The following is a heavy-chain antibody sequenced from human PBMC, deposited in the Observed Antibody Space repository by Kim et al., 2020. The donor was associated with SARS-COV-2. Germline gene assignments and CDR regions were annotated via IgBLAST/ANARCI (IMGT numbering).Heavy chain of an antibody. CDR2: IYTSGSN. CDR3: ARGGHDGANNAFVI. D-gene: IGHD3-10*01. CDR1: GGSISSGSYY. J-gene: IGHJ3*02. V-gene: IGHV4-61*02. Sequence: SETLSLTCTVSGGSISSGSYYWNWMRQPAGKGLEWIGRIYTSGSNNYNPSLKSRVTISIDTSKNQFSLNLSSGTAADTAVYYCARGGHDGANNAFVIWGQGTMVTVSS.